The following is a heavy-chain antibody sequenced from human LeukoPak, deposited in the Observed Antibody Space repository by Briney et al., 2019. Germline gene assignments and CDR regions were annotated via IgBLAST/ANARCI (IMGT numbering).Heavy chain of an antibody. CDR1: GFTFSSYA. Sequence: GGSLRLSCAASGFTFSSYAMSWVRQAPGKGLEWVSAISGSGGSTYYADSVKGRFTISRDNSKNTLYLQMNSLRAEDTAVYYCARNLNYYDSSAYDYWGQGTLVTVSS. CDR2: ISGSGGST. D-gene: IGHD3-22*01. J-gene: IGHJ4*02. CDR3: ARNLNYYDSSAYDY. V-gene: IGHV3-23*01.